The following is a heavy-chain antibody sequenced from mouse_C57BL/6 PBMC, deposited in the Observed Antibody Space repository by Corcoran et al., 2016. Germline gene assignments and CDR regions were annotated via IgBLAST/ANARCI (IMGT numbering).Heavy chain of an antibody. CDR1: GYTFTDYY. J-gene: IGHJ4*01. Sequence: VQLQQSGPVLVKPGASVKMSCKASGYTFTDYYMNWVKQRTGQGLEWIGEIYPRSGNTYYNEKFKGKATLTADKSSSTAYMELRSLTSEDSAVYFCARSLGHYAMDYWGQGTSVTVSS. CDR2: IYPRSGNT. V-gene: IGHV1-81*01. D-gene: IGHD4-1*01. CDR3: ARSLGHYAMDY.